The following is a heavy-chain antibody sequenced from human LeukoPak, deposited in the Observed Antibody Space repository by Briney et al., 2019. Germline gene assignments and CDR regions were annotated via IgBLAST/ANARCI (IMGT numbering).Heavy chain of an antibody. CDR3: AREPRGGGYSFDY. V-gene: IGHV4-31*03. CDR1: GDSISSGGYY. CDR2: IYYSGST. Sequence: SETLSLTCTVSGDSISSGGYYWSWSRQHPGKGLEWIGYIYYSGSTFYNPSLKSRVTISVDTSKNQFSLRLSSVTAADTAVYYCAREPRGGGYSFDYWGQGTLVTVSS. D-gene: IGHD5-12*01. J-gene: IGHJ4*02.